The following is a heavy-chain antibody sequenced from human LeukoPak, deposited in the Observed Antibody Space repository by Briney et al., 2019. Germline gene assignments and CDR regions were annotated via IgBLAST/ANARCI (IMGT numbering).Heavy chain of an antibody. Sequence: ASVKVSFKASGYTFLNYYMHWVRQAPGQGLEWMGIINPSGGSTRYAQKFQGRVTMTRDTSTGTVYMELSSLRCEDTAVYYCARGAPAYCGGDCYEDWFDPWGQGTLVTVSS. CDR3: ARGAPAYCGGDCYEDWFDP. CDR2: INPSGGST. CDR1: GYTFLNYY. J-gene: IGHJ5*02. V-gene: IGHV1-46*01. D-gene: IGHD2-21*02.